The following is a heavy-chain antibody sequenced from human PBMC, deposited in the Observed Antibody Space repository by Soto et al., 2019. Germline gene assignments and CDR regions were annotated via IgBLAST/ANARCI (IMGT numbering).Heavy chain of an antibody. Sequence: QVQLQESGPGLVKPSETLSLTCTISGGPMNNYYCSWFRQPRGQGLEWIGYMGYNGFTRYNPSLRIRVAISLDTAKSQFSLTLSSVTAAATALYYCARQGFGELPGLVDVWGQGITVTVSS. CDR3: ARQGFGELPGLVDV. CDR2: MGYNGFT. D-gene: IGHD3-10*01. V-gene: IGHV4-59*08. J-gene: IGHJ6*02. CDR1: GGPMNNYY.